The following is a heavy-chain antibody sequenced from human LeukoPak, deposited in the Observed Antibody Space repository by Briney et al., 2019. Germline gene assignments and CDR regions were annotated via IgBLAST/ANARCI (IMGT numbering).Heavy chain of an antibody. D-gene: IGHD1-1*01. CDR2: IRSKTYGGTT. Sequence: GGSLRLSCTASGITFGDYGVSWLRQAPGKGLEWIGFIRSKTYGGTTEDAASVRGRFTLSRDDSKNIVYLEMNILRAEDTAVYYCSTDYWRLGFDYWGQGTLVTVSS. CDR3: STDYWRLGFDY. J-gene: IGHJ4*02. V-gene: IGHV3-49*03. CDR1: GITFGDYG.